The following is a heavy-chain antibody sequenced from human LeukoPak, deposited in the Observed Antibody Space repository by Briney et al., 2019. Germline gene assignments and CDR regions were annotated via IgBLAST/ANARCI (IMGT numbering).Heavy chain of an antibody. CDR3: ATDRTYCSSTSCYLTPDDY. CDR1: GFTFSSYW. CDR2: ISSSSSYI. V-gene: IGHV3-21*01. Sequence: GGSLRLSCAASGFTFSSYWMSWVRQAPGKGLEWVPSISSSSSYIYYADSVKGRFTISRDNAKNSLYLQMNSLRAEDTAVYYCATDRTYCSSTSCYLTPDDYWGQGTLVTVSS. J-gene: IGHJ4*02. D-gene: IGHD2-2*01.